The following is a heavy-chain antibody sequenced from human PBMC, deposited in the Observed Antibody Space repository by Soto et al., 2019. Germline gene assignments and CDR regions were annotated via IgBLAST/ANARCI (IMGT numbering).Heavy chain of an antibody. CDR2: IRSKTNSYAT. CDR3: TRQTDAVQWLVVPADYNFDY. Sequence: SLRLSCAASGFTFGGSAMHWVRQASGKGLEWVGHIRSKTNSYATAYAESVKGRFTISRDDSMNTAYLQMNSLKTEDAAVYFCTRQTDAVQWLVVPADYNFDYWGQGTLVTVSS. J-gene: IGHJ4*02. V-gene: IGHV3-73*01. D-gene: IGHD6-19*01. CDR1: GFTFGGSA.